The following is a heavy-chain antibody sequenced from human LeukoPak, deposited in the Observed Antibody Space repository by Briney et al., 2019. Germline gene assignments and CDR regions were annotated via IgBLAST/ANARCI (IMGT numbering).Heavy chain of an antibody. V-gene: IGHV4-39*01. CDR2: LYYSGGT. J-gene: IGHJ1*01. CDR3: AKGYPFQD. Sequence: KPSETLSLTCSVSGDSISSIRYYWGWIRQPPGKGLGWIGSLYYSGGTYYNPSLKSRVTISVDTSKNQFSLKLTSVTAADTAIYYCAKGYPFQDWGQGTLVTVSS. D-gene: IGHD5-12*01. CDR1: GDSISSIRYY.